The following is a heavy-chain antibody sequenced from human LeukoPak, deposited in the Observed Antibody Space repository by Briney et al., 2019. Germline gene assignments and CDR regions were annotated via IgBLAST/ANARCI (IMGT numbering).Heavy chain of an antibody. D-gene: IGHD2-15*01. J-gene: IGHJ4*02. CDR1: GYTFTSYG. CDR2: IRAYNGNT. V-gene: IGHV1-18*01. Sequence: ASVKVSCKASGYTFTSYGISWVRLAPGQGLEWMGWIRAYNGNTNYAQKLQGRVTMTTDTSTSTAYMELRSLRSDDTAVYYCARGPYCSGGTCYSQYFDYWGQGTLVTVSS. CDR3: ARGPYCSGGTCYSQYFDY.